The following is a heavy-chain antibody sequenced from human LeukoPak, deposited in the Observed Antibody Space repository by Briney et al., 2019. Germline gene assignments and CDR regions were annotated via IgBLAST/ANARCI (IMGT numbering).Heavy chain of an antibody. V-gene: IGHV4-39*01. CDR1: GGSISSSDNY. CDR2: ISYSGNT. CDR3: ARHFDY. J-gene: IGHJ4*02. Sequence: SETLSLTCTVSGGSISSSDNYWGWIRQPPGKGLEWIGSISYSGNTYYNPSLKSRVTIFGDRSKNQFSLKMSSVTAADTAVYYCARHFDYWGQGTLVTVSS.